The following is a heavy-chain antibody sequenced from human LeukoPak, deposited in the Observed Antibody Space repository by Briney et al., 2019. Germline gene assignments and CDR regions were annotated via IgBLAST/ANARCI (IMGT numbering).Heavy chain of an antibody. J-gene: IGHJ4*02. CDR2: IYHTGST. V-gene: IGHV4-59*01. CDR3: ARAGDWNDVVDY. Sequence: SETLSLTCTVSGGPISSSYWSWLRQPPGKGLEWIGYIYHTGSTNYNPSLKSRVTISIDPSKNQFFLKLNSVTAADTAVYYCARAGDWNDVVDYWGQGTLVTVSS. D-gene: IGHD1-1*01. CDR1: GGPISSSY.